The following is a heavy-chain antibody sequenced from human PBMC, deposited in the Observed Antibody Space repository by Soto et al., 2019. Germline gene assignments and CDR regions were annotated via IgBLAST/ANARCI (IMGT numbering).Heavy chain of an antibody. CDR2: TYYRSRWYN. D-gene: IGHD3-9*01. CDR3: ARELRYFDQFDY. Sequence: SQTLSLTCAISGDSVSSNSAAWNWIRQSPSRGLEWLGRTYYRSRWYNDYAVSVKSRITVNPDTSKNQFSLHLNSVTPEDTAVYYCARELRYFDQFDYWGQGTLVTVSS. CDR1: GDSVSSNSAA. V-gene: IGHV6-1*01. J-gene: IGHJ4*02.